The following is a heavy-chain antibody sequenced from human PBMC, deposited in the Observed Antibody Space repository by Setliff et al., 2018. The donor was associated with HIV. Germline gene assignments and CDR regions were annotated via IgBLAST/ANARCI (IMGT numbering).Heavy chain of an antibody. V-gene: IGHV4-39*01. CDR1: GGSFNTRRTK. D-gene: IGHD6-13*01. J-gene: IGHJ6*03. CDR3: ARHRDPPGTSWIYYYYYMDL. Sequence: NPSETLSLTCKVSGGSFNTRRTKWGWIRQPPGKGLEWIGSIYNSGGTYYNPSLHGRVTISVDTSKNHVSLRLSSVTAADTGVYYCARHRDPPGTSWIYYYYYMDLWGAGTTVTVSS. CDR2: IYNSGGT.